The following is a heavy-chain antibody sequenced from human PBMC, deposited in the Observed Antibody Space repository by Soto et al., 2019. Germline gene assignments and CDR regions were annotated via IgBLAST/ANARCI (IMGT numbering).Heavy chain of an antibody. V-gene: IGHV2-5*01. Sequence: SGPTLVNPTQTLTLTCIFSGFSLRTSGVGVGWIRQPPGKALEWLGFIYWNDDKRYSPSLKSRLTITKDTSKDQVVLTMTNMDPVDTATYYCAKSGSSGWYGWFDPWGQGTLVTVSS. CDR2: IYWNDDK. J-gene: IGHJ5*02. D-gene: IGHD6-19*01. CDR3: AKSGSSGWYGWFDP. CDR1: GFSLRTSGVG.